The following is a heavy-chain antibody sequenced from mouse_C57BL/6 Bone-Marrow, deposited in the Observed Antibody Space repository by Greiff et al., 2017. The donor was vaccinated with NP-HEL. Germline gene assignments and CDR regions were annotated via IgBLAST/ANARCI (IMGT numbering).Heavy chain of an antibody. CDR2: INYDGSST. Sequence: EVMLVESAGGLVQPGSSMKLSCTASGFTFSDYYMAWVRQVPGKGLEWVANINYDGSSTYYLDSLKSRFIISRDNAKNILYLQMSSLKSEDTATYYCARDGDDYWYFDVWGTGTTVTVSS. J-gene: IGHJ1*03. V-gene: IGHV5-16*01. CDR3: ARDGDDYWYFDV. CDR1: GFTFSDYY. D-gene: IGHD2-3*01.